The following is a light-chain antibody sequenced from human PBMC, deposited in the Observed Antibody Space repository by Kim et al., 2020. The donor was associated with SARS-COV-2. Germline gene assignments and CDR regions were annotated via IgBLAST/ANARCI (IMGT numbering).Light chain of an antibody. Sequence: EIVLTQSPATLSLSPGERATLSCRASQSVSSYLAWYQQKPGQAPRLLIYDASNRATGIPVRFSGSGSGTDFTLTISSLEPEDFAVYYCQQRSNWPRTFGGGTKVDIK. CDR3: QQRSNWPRT. CDR2: DAS. CDR1: QSVSSY. V-gene: IGKV3-11*01. J-gene: IGKJ4*01.